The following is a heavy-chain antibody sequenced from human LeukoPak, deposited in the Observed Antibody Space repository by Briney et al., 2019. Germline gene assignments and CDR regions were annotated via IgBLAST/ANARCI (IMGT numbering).Heavy chain of an antibody. CDR3: ARGTGLFDY. Sequence: SENLSLTCTVSGGSISSYYWSWIRQPPGKGLEWIGYIYYSGSTNYNPSLKSRVTISVDTSKNQFSLKLSSVTAADTAVYYCARGTGLFDYWGQGTLVTVSS. CDR1: GGSISSYY. V-gene: IGHV4-59*08. J-gene: IGHJ4*02. D-gene: IGHD3/OR15-3a*01. CDR2: IYYSGST.